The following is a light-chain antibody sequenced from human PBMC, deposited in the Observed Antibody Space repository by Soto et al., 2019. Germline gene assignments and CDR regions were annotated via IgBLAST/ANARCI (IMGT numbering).Light chain of an antibody. CDR3: QQYDKWPRT. CDR1: QSVSTN. V-gene: IGKV3-15*01. CDR2: FAS. Sequence: VMPQSPATLSGSPGERAALSCRASQSVSTNLAWYKQKTGQPPRLLIYFASTRATAVPARFTAGGSGTEFTLTISSLQSDDLAVYYCQQYDKWPRTFGQGTKVDIK. J-gene: IGKJ1*01.